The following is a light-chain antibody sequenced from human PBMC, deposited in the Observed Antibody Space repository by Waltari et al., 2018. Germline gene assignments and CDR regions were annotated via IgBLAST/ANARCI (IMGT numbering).Light chain of an antibody. Sequence: EVVMTQFPATLSVSLGGRAALSCRARPSVGSNLAWYQQQPGQAPRLLIHGASTRATGIPDRFSGSGSGTDFTLTINSLQSEDFAIYYCQQYNHWPPYTFGQGTKLEI. CDR3: QQYNHWPPYT. CDR1: PSVGSN. V-gene: IGKV3-15*01. CDR2: GAS. J-gene: IGKJ2*01.